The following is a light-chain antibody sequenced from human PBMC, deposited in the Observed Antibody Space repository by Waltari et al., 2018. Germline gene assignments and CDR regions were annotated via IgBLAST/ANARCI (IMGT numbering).Light chain of an antibody. CDR1: QTISSW. Sequence: DIQMTQSPSTLSASVGDRVTITCRASQTISSWVAWYQQKPGKAPKLLIYKASSLESGVLSRFSGSGSGTEFTLTISSLQPDDFATYYCQQYNSYWTFGQGTKVEVK. CDR3: QQYNSYWT. V-gene: IGKV1-5*03. J-gene: IGKJ1*01. CDR2: KAS.